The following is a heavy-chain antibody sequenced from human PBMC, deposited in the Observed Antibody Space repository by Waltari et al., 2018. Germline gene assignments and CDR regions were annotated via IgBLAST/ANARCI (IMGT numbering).Heavy chain of an antibody. J-gene: IGHJ2*01. CDR2: ICRSRST. D-gene: IGHD1-26*01. CDR3: TMTIVGLSYWYFDL. Sequence: EVQLVESGGGLIQPGGSLRLPCAASGFTASSNYMSWARPAPGKGLEWVSVICRSRSTYYTDAVKSRFTITRDNSRNPRYLQMNSLRAEDTTVYYCTMTIVGLSYWYFDLWGRGTLVTVSA. V-gene: IGHV3-53*01. CDR1: GFTASSNY.